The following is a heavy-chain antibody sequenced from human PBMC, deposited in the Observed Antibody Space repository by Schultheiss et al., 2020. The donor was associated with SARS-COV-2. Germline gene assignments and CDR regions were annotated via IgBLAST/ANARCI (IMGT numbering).Heavy chain of an antibody. CDR2: NYKNGDT. Sequence: GESLKISCAASGFIVSTSYISWVRQAPGKGLEWFAINYKNGDTSFAASVRGRFTISRDNAKNSLYLQMDSLRADDTAVYYCARGVVDDCWGQGTLVTVSS. D-gene: IGHD2-15*01. CDR3: ARGVVDDC. CDR1: GFIVSTSY. V-gene: IGHV3-53*01. J-gene: IGHJ4*02.